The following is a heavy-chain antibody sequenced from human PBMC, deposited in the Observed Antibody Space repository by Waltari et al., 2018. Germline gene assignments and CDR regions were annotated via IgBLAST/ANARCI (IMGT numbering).Heavy chain of an antibody. CDR1: GGSISSYY. J-gene: IGHJ6*03. CDR2: IYTSGST. Sequence: QVQLQESGPGLVKPSETLSLTCTVSGGSISSYYWRWIRQPAGKGLEWIGRIYTSGSTNYNPSLKSRVTMSVDTSKNQFSLKLSSVTAADTAVYYCARGGAARPYYYYYYMDVWGKGTTVTVSS. CDR3: ARGGAARPYYYYYYMDV. V-gene: IGHV4-4*07. D-gene: IGHD6-6*01.